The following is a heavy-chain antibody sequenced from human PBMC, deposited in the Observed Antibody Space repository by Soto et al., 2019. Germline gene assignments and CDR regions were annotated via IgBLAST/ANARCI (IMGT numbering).Heavy chain of an antibody. CDR2: ISYTGRT. D-gene: IGHD3-10*01. J-gene: IGHJ4*02. CDR3: ARGTARGVIGLVDY. V-gene: IGHV4-61*01. Sequence: SETLSLTCIVSGDSVTSGSYYWTWLRQPPGKGLEWIGYISYTGRTNYNPSLKSRVTISVDTSKNQFSLKLNSVTAADTAVYYCARGTARGVIGLVDYWGQGTLVTVSS. CDR1: GDSVTSGSYY.